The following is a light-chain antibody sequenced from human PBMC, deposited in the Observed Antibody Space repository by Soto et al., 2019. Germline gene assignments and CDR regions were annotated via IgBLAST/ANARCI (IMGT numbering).Light chain of an antibody. CDR3: SAYTVSRTYV. CDR1: SSDVGAYNF. CDR2: NVY. Sequence: QSALTQPASVSGSPGQSMTSSCTGTSSDVGAYNFVSWHQQHPGKAPKLMIYNVYDRPSGISYRFSGSKSGNTASLTISGLQGEDEADYYCSAYTVSRTYVFGTGTKLTVL. V-gene: IGLV2-14*03. J-gene: IGLJ1*01.